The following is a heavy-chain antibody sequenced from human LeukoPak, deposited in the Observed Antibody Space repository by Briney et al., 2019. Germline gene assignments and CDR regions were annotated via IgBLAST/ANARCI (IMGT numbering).Heavy chain of an antibody. D-gene: IGHD2/OR15-2a*01. V-gene: IGHV1-2*02. CDR2: INPNSGAT. Sequence: RASVKVSCKASGYTFTAYYMHWVRQAPGQGLEWMGWINPNSGATNYAQNFQDRVTMTADTSISTAYLDLSRLRSDDSAVYYCARDPIVQAGYYYGMDVWGQGTTVTVSS. CDR1: GYTFTAYY. CDR3: ARDPIVQAGYYYGMDV. J-gene: IGHJ6*02.